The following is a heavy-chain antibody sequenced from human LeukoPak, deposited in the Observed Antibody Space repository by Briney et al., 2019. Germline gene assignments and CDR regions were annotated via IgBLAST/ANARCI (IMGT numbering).Heavy chain of an antibody. CDR1: GFTFSSYA. CDR3: AKEAIVVVPAARYNWFNP. CDR2: ISGSGGST. V-gene: IGHV3-23*01. J-gene: IGHJ5*02. D-gene: IGHD2-2*01. Sequence: GGSLRLSCAASGFTFSSYAMSWVRQAPGKGLEWVSAISGSGGSTYYADSVKGRFTISRDNSKNTLYLQMNSLRAEDTAVYYCAKEAIVVVPAARYNWFNPWGQGTLVTVSS.